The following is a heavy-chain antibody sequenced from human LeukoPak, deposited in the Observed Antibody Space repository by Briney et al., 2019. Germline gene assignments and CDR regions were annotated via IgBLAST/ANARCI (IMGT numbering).Heavy chain of an antibody. CDR2: IYYSGST. CDR1: GGSISSSSYY. D-gene: IGHD6-13*01. J-gene: IGHJ6*04. CDR3: ARDPGYSSSWDV. Sequence: SETLSLTCTVSGGSISSSSYYWGWIRQPPGKGLEWIGSIYYSGSTYYNPSLKSRVTISVDTSKNQFSLKLSSVTAADTAVYFCARDPGYSSSWDVWGKGTTVTVSS. V-gene: IGHV4-39*07.